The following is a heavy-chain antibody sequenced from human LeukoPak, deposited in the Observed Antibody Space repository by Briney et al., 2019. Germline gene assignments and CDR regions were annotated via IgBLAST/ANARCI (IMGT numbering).Heavy chain of an antibody. Sequence: PGGSLRLSCAASGFTFSSYGMHWVRQAPGKGLGWVAVISYDGSNKYYADSVKGRFTISRDNSKNTLYLQMNSLRAEDTAVYYCAKDVHSYDILTGYYDPSDAFDIWGQGTMVTVSS. CDR3: AKDVHSYDILTGYYDPSDAFDI. V-gene: IGHV3-30*18. J-gene: IGHJ3*02. CDR1: GFTFSSYG. D-gene: IGHD3-9*01. CDR2: ISYDGSNK.